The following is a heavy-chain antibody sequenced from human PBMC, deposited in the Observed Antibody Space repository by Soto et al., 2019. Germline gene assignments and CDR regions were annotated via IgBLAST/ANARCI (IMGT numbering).Heavy chain of an antibody. D-gene: IGHD3-16*02. CDR2: ISSSSSTI. V-gene: IGHV3-48*02. J-gene: IGHJ5*02. CDR1: GFTFSSYS. Sequence: GGSLRLSCAASGFTFSSYSMNWVRQAPGKGLEWVSYISSSSSTIYYADSVKGRFTISRDNAKNSLYLQMNSLRDEDTAVYYCARENDYVWGSYRLNWFDPWGQGTLVTVSS. CDR3: ARENDYVWGSYRLNWFDP.